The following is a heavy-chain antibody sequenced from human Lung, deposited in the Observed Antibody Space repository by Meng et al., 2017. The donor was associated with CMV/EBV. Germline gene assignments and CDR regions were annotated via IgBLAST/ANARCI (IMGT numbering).Heavy chain of an antibody. V-gene: IGHV1-2*06. J-gene: IGHJ2*01. CDR2: INPNSGAT. CDR1: GYTSTNYC. Sequence: AQLGDCGCVVKNAVASVQVSCKASGYTSTNYCITGLRQAPGQGLEWMGRINPNSGATEYAQNFQGRVTMTRDTSISTAYMELSRLRSDDTAVYYCARDSRHCTSASCYSWYFDLWGRGTLVTVSS. CDR3: ARDSRHCTSASCYSWYFDL. D-gene: IGHD2-2*02.